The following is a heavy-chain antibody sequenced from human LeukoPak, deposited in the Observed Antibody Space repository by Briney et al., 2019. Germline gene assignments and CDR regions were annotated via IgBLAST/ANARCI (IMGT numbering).Heavy chain of an antibody. D-gene: IGHD6-19*01. CDR1: GGTFSSYA. J-gene: IGHJ4*02. CDR2: IIPIFGTA. CDR3: ARSPSSGWYWFDY. Sequence: SVTVSCKASGGTFSSYAISWVRQAPGQGLEWMGGIIPIFGTANYAQKFQGRVTITADESTSTAYMELSSLRSEDTAVYYCARSPSSGWYWFDYWGQGTLVTVSS. V-gene: IGHV1-69*13.